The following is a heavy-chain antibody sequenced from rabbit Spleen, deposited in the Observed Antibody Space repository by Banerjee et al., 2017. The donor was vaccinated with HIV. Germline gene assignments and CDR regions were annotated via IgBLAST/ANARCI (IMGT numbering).Heavy chain of an antibody. D-gene: IGHD7-1*01. J-gene: IGHJ6*01. CDR3: ARDTGTSFSTYGMDL. CDR1: GFSFSSSYW. Sequence: QSLEESGGDLVKPGASLTLTCTASGFSFSSSYWICWVRQAPGKGLEWIGCIGSSSSSNTYYASWAKGRFTISKPSSTTVTLQMTSLTAADTATYFCARDTGTSFSTYGMDLWGPGTLVTVS. V-gene: IGHV1S40*01. CDR2: IGSSSSSNT.